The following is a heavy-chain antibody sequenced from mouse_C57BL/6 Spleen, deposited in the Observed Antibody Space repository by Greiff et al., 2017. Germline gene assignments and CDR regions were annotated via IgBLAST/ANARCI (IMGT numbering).Heavy chain of an antibody. CDR3: ARGDYRGAMDY. CDR1: GFTFSSYA. Sequence: EVKLVESGGGLVKPGGSLKLSCAASGFTFSSYALSWVRQTPEKRLEWVATISDGGSYTYYPDNVKGRFTISRDNAKNNLYLQMSHLKSEDTAMYYCARGDYRGAMDYWGQGTSVTVSS. V-gene: IGHV5-4*03. D-gene: IGHD2-12*01. J-gene: IGHJ4*01. CDR2: ISDGGSYT.